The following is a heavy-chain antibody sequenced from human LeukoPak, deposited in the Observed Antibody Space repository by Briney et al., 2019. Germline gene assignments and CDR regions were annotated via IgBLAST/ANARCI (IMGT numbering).Heavy chain of an antibody. J-gene: IGHJ4*02. D-gene: IGHD3-16*02. V-gene: IGHV3-9*01. CDR1: GFTFDDYA. Sequence: PGGSLRLSCAASGFTFDDYAMHWVRQAPGKGLEGVSGISWNSGSIGYADSVKGRFTISRDNAKNSLYLQMNSLRAEDTALYYCAKDSVPVIGPGYFDYWGQGNLVTVSS. CDR2: ISWNSGSI. CDR3: AKDSVPVIGPGYFDY.